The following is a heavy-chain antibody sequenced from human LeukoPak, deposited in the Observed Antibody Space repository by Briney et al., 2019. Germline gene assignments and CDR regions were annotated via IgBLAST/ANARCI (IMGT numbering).Heavy chain of an antibody. J-gene: IGHJ4*02. V-gene: IGHV3-73*01. D-gene: IGHD5-24*01. Sequence: PGGSLRLSCATSGFTFSSHDMNWVRQAPGKGLEWVGRIRSKANSYATAYAASVKGRFTISRDDSKNTAYLQMNSLKTEDTAVYYCTRRGDEDYWGQGTLVTVSS. CDR3: TRRGDEDY. CDR2: IRSKANSYAT. CDR1: GFTFSSHD.